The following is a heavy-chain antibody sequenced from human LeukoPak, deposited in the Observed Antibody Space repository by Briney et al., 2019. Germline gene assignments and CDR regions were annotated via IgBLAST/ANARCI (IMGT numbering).Heavy chain of an antibody. CDR3: ARGGVYVIWFDP. V-gene: IGHV3-66*01. D-gene: IGHD6-13*01. CDR1: GVSVSSYY. Sequence: ESLTLTCAASGVSVSSYYLSWIRQPPGKGLEWVSVIYSGGSTYYDDSVKGRLTISIDTSKNKLYLQLNSVTAEDTAVYYCARGGVYVIWFDPWGRGTLVTVSS. CDR2: IYSGGST. J-gene: IGHJ5*02.